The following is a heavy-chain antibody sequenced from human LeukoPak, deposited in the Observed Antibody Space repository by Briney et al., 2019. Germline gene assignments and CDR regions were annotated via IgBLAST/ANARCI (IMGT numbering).Heavy chain of an antibody. CDR1: GGSFSGYY. V-gene: IGHV4-34*01. CDR3: ASQSSAIPLDS. J-gene: IGHJ5*01. Sequence: SETLSLTCAVYGGSFSGYYWSWIRQPPGKGLEWIGEIYHSGSTNYNPSLKSRVTISVDTSKNQFSLKLSSVTAADTSVYYCASQSSAIPLDSWGQGTLVTVSS. D-gene: IGHD2-2*02. CDR2: IYHSGST.